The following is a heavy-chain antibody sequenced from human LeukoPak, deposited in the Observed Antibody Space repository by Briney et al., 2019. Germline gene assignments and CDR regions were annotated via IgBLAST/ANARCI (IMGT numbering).Heavy chain of an antibody. J-gene: IGHJ4*02. CDR2: ISSSSSTI. CDR3: ARVYDSADY. V-gene: IGHV3-48*01. Sequence: GGPLRLSCAASGFTFSSYSMNWVRQAPGKGLEWVSYISSSSSTIYYADSARGRFTTSRDNAKNSLYLQMNSLRAEDTAVYYCARVYDSADYWGQGTLVTVSS. CDR1: GFTFSSYS. D-gene: IGHD3-10*01.